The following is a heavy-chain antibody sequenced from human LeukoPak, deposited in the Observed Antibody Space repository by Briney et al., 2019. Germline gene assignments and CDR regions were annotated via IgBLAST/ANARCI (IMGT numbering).Heavy chain of an antibody. CDR3: ARGTSAGDY. CDR1: GFTFSSYS. J-gene: IGHJ4*02. V-gene: IGHV3-21*01. Sequence: GGSLRLSCAASGFTFSSYSMNWVRQAPGKGLEWVSSISSSSSYIYYAGSVKGRFTISRDNAKNSLYLQMNSVRAEDTAVYYCARGTSAGDYWGQGTLVTVSS. CDR2: ISSSSSYI.